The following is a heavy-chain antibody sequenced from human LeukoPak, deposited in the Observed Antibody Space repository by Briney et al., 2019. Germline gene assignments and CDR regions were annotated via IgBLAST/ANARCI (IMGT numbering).Heavy chain of an antibody. Sequence: SETLSPTCTVSGGSISSYYWSWIRQPPGKGLEWIGYIYYSGSTNYNPSLKSRVTISVDTSKNQFSLKLSSVTAADTAVYYCARERAYCGGDCYRHFDYWGQGTLVTVSS. D-gene: IGHD2-21*02. CDR1: GGSISSYY. V-gene: IGHV4-59*01. CDR3: ARERAYCGGDCYRHFDY. J-gene: IGHJ4*02. CDR2: IYYSGST.